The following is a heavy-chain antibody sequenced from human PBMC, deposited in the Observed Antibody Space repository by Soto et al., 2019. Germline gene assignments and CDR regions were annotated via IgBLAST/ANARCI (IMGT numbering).Heavy chain of an antibody. V-gene: IGHV5-51*01. CDR2: IYPGDSDT. Sequence: PWESLTISCTCSGYSLTRYWIAWVRQMPGKGLEWMGIIYPGDSDTRYSPSFQGQATISADKSISTAYLQWSSLKASDTAMYYCARTLYSSSSYLDYWGQGTLVTVSS. J-gene: IGHJ4*02. CDR1: GYSLTRYW. CDR3: ARTLYSSSSYLDY. D-gene: IGHD6-6*01.